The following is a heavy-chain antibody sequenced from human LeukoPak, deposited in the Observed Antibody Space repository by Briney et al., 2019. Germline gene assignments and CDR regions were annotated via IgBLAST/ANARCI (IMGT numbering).Heavy chain of an antibody. J-gene: IGHJ4*02. Sequence: GGSLRLSCAASGFTFSSYAMSWVRQAPGKGLEWVSAISGSGGSTYYADSVKGRFTISRDNSKNSLYLQMNSLRAEDTAVYYCAKVGVVVVAAADYWGQGTLVTVSS. CDR2: ISGSGGST. D-gene: IGHD2-15*01. V-gene: IGHV3-23*01. CDR1: GFTFSSYA. CDR3: AKVGVVVVAAADY.